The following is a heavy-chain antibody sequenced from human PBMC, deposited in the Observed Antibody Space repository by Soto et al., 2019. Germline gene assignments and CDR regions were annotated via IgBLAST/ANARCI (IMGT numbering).Heavy chain of an antibody. J-gene: IGHJ4*02. CDR1: GGAFSSSA. D-gene: IGHD2-8*01. Sequence: QVRLVQSGAEVKKPGSAVKISCKASGGAFSSSALNWVRQAPGQGLEWMGGIIPMLGSANYAQKFQGRVTITADKSTKTAYLELSRLRSEDTAVYYCTRGVPSNAYCDFGGQGNVVTVSS. CDR3: TRGVPSNAYCDF. V-gene: IGHV1-69*06. CDR2: IIPMLGSA.